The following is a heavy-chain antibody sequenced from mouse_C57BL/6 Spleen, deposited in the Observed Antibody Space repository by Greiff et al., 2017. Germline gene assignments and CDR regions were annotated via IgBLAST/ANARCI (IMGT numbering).Heavy chain of an antibody. D-gene: IGHD1-1*01. V-gene: IGHV8-8*01. Sequence: QVTLKESGPGILQPSQTLSLTCSFSGFSLSTFGMGVGWIRQPSGKGLEWLAHIWWDDDKYYNPALKSRLTISKDTSKNQVFLKIANVDTADTATYYCARSPDYYGSSPWYFDVWGTGTTVTVSS. CDR2: IWWDDDK. CDR1: GFSLSTFGMG. CDR3: ARSPDYYGSSPWYFDV. J-gene: IGHJ1*03.